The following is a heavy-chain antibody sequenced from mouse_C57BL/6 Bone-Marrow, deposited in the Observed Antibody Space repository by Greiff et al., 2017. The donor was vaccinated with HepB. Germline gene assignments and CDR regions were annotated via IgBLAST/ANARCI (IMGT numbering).Heavy chain of an antibody. CDR3: ARGYLLLFYYFDY. Sequence: QVQLQQPGAELVKPGASVKMSCKASGYTFTRYWLTWVKQRPGQGLEWMGDIYPGSGSTNYNEKFKSKATLTVDTSSSTAYMQLSSLTSEDSAVYYCARGYLLLFYYFDYWGQGTTLTVSS. D-gene: IGHD1-1*01. V-gene: IGHV1-55*01. J-gene: IGHJ2*01. CDR2: IYPGSGST. CDR1: GYTFTRYW.